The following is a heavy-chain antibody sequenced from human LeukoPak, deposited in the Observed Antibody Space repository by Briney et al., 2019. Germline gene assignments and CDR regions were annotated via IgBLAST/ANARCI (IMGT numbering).Heavy chain of an antibody. CDR1: GFTFSGYN. V-gene: IGHV3-30*02. J-gene: IGHJ5*02. Sequence: GGSLRLSCAASGFTFSGYNIHWVRQAPGKGLEWVAFIQYDGTNKYYADSLKGRFTISRDNSKNTLYLQMYSLRAEDTAVYYCAKDLYSYDGSAYYFPSLGQGTLVTVSS. D-gene: IGHD3-22*01. CDR3: AKDLYSYDGSAYYFPS. CDR2: IQYDGTNK.